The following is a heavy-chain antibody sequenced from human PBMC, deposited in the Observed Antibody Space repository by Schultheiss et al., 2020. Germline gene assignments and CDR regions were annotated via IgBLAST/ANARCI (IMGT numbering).Heavy chain of an antibody. J-gene: IGHJ4*02. CDR1: GGSISSSNW. CDR3: ARDRGSGGSCAGSYFDY. CDR2: IYHSGST. D-gene: IGHD2-15*01. Sequence: SETLSLTCAVSGGSISSSNWWSWVRQPPGKGLEWIGEIYHSGSTNYNPSLKSRVTISVDKSKNQFSLKLSSVTAADTAVYYCARDRGSGGSCAGSYFDYWGTGTLVTVSS. V-gene: IGHV4-4*02.